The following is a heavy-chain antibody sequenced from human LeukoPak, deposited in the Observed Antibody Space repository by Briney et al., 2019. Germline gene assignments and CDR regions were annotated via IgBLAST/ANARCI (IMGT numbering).Heavy chain of an antibody. V-gene: IGHV5-51*01. Sequence: GESLKISCKGSGYDFTIYWIAWVRQMPGKGLEWMGIIYPGDSDTRYSPSFQGQVTISADKSISTAYLQWSSLKASDTAMYYCARPGYCSSTSCYTARGGDYWGQGTLVTVSS. CDR1: GYDFTIYW. CDR3: ARPGYCSSTSCYTARGGDY. CDR2: IYPGDSDT. D-gene: IGHD2-2*02. J-gene: IGHJ4*02.